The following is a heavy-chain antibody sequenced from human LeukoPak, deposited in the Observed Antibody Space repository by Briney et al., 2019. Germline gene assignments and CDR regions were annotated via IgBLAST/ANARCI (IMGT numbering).Heavy chain of an antibody. CDR1: GGSISSSDF. CDR2: IYHSGST. J-gene: IGHJ6*03. V-gene: IGHV4-4*02. Sequence: PSGTLSLTCAVSGGSISSSDFRSWVRPPPGKGLEWIGEIYHSGSTNYNPSLKSRVTISLDKSKNQFSLKLSSVTAADAAVYYCARVRKPSSTHAGYYYMDVWGKGTTVTVSS. CDR3: ARVRKPSSTHAGYYYMDV. D-gene: IGHD1-14*01.